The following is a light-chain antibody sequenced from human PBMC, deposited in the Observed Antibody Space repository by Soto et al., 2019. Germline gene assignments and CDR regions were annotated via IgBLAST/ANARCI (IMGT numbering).Light chain of an antibody. V-gene: IGKV3-11*01. Sequence: EIVLTQSPATLSLSPGERATLSCRASQSVNSYLAWYQQKPGQAPRLLIYEGSKRATGIPARFSGSGSGTDFTLTISSLEPEDFAGYYCQHRSNWPATFGQGTKVEI. CDR1: QSVNSY. CDR2: EGS. J-gene: IGKJ2*01. CDR3: QHRSNWPAT.